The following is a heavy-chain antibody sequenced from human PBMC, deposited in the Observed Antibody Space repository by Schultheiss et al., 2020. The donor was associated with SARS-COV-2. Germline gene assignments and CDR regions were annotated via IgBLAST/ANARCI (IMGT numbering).Heavy chain of an antibody. Sequence: GGSLRLSCAASGFPFNTAWMHWVRQAPGKGLEWVGRIRSKNDGETADYAAPMKGRFTISRDDSKNMLYLQMNSLQIDDTAVYYCTTGYDSPYFDYWGQGTLVTVSS. CDR1: GFPFNTAW. J-gene: IGHJ4*02. V-gene: IGHV3-15*07. D-gene: IGHD3-3*01. CDR2: IRSKNDGETA. CDR3: TTGYDSPYFDY.